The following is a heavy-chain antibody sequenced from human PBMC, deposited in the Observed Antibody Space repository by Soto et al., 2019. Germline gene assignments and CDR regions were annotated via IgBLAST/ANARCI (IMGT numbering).Heavy chain of an antibody. Sequence: PGGSLRLCCAASGFTFSSYSMNWVRQAPGKGLEWVSSISSSSSYIYYADSVKGRFTISRDNAKNSLYLQMNSLRAEDTAVYYCARVGGGYQLLHAFDIWGQGTMVTVSS. CDR1: GFTFSSYS. D-gene: IGHD2-2*01. J-gene: IGHJ3*02. V-gene: IGHV3-21*01. CDR3: ARVGGGYQLLHAFDI. CDR2: ISSSSSYI.